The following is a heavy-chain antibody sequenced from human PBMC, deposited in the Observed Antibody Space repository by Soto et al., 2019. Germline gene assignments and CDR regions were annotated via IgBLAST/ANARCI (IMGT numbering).Heavy chain of an antibody. V-gene: IGHV4-31*03. CDR2: IYYSGST. J-gene: IGHJ3*02. CDR1: GGYISSGGYD. D-gene: IGHD3-10*01. Sequence: QVQLQESGPGLVKPSQTLSLTCTVSGGYISSGGYDWSWIGRHPGKGRECIGYIYYSGSTYYNPVLNGRVTISVDTSKNQFSLKLSSVTAADTAGYYCARDQLVRGTMMRAFDIFGQGTMVTVSS. CDR3: ARDQLVRGTMMRAFDI.